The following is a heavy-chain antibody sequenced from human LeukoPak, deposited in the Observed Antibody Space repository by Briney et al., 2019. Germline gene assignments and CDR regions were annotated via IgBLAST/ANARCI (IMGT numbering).Heavy chain of an antibody. CDR1: GGSFSGYY. J-gene: IGHJ5*02. Sequence: SETLSLTCAVYGGSFSGYYWSWIRQPPGKGLERIGEINHSGSTNYNPSLKSRVTISVDTSKNQFSLKLSSVTAADTAVYYCARVAGTMVRGVIRKFDPWGQGTLVTVSS. CDR2: INHSGST. CDR3: ARVAGTMVRGVIRKFDP. D-gene: IGHD3-10*01. V-gene: IGHV4-34*01.